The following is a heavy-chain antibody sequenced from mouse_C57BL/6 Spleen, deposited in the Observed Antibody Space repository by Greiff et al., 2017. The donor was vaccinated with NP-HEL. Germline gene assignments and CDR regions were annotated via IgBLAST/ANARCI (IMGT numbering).Heavy chain of an antibody. D-gene: IGHD1-1*01. CDR2: IYPRDGST. Sequence: QVQLQQSDAELVKPGASVKISCKASGYTFTDYTIHWMKQRPEQGLEWIGYIYPRDGSTKYNEKFKGKATLTADKSSSTAYMQLNSLTSEDSAVYFCAGEGDYYDGSSLDWGTGTTVTVSS. V-gene: IGHV1-78*01. J-gene: IGHJ1*03. CDR3: AGEGDYYDGSSLD. CDR1: GYTFTDYT.